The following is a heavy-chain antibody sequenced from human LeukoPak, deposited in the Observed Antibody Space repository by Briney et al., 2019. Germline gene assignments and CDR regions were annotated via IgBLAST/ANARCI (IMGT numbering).Heavy chain of an antibody. D-gene: IGHD1-26*01. CDR3: ANALGAHYFDY. J-gene: IGHJ4*02. V-gene: IGHV3-7*05. CDR2: IKQDGSEK. Sequence: GGSLRLSCAASGFTFRNYWMIWLRQAPGKGLEWVANIKQDGSEKYYVDSVRGRFTISRDNAKNALFLQMNSLRAEDTAVYFCANALGAHYFDYWGQGTLVTASS. CDR1: GFTFRNYW.